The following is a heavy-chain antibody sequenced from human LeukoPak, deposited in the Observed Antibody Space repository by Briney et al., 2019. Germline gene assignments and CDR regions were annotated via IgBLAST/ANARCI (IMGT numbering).Heavy chain of an antibody. CDR3: ARGTYSGNDL. Sequence: GGSLRLSCAASGFTFNTYTMNWVRQAPGKGLEWVSSITASSTAIYSADSVKGRFTISRDNAKNFLYLQMNSLRAEDTAVYYCARGTYSGNDLWGQGTLVIVSS. V-gene: IGHV3-21*01. D-gene: IGHD5-12*01. CDR1: GFTFNTYT. J-gene: IGHJ4*02. CDR2: ITASSTAI.